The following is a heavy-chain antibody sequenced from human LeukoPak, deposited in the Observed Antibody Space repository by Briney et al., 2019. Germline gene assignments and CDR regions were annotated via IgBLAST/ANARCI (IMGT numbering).Heavy chain of an antibody. V-gene: IGHV3-23*01. CDR3: AKGGGPYHLPTDY. CDR1: GFTFSSYA. Sequence: GGSLRLSCAASGFTFSSYAMNWVRQAPGKRLEWVSAITSAGNTYYADSVKGRFTISRDSSKNTLYLQMNSLRSEDTAVYYCAKGGGPYHLPTDYWGQGTLVTVSS. CDR2: ITSAGNT. D-gene: IGHD2-2*01. J-gene: IGHJ4*02.